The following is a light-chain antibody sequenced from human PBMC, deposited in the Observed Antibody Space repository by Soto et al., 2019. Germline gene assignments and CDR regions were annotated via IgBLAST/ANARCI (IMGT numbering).Light chain of an antibody. J-gene: IGKJ3*01. CDR3: QKYNSVPFT. CDR1: QGISNY. V-gene: IGKV1-27*01. Sequence: DIQMTQSPSSLSASVGERVTITCRASQGISNYLAWYQQKPGKAPNLLIYAASTLQSGVPSRFSASGSGTYFTLTISSLQPEDVATYYCQKYNSVPFTFAPGTKVEIK. CDR2: AAS.